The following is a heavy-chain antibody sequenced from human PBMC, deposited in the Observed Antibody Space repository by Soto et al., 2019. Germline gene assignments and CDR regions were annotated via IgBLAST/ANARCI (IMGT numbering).Heavy chain of an antibody. J-gene: IGHJ4*02. V-gene: IGHV3-9*01. CDR2: ISWNSGSI. CDR3: AAREPGIAVAGTKAFDY. Sequence: PGGSLRLSCAASGFTFDDYAIHWVRQAPGKGLEWVSGISWNSGSIGYADSVKGRFTISRDNAKNSLYLQMNSLRAEDTALYYCAAREPGIAVAGTKAFDYWGQGTLVTVSS. CDR1: GFTFDDYA. D-gene: IGHD6-19*01.